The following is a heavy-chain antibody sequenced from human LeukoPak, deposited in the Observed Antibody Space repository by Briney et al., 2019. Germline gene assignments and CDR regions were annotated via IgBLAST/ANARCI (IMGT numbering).Heavy chain of an antibody. V-gene: IGHV3-23*01. D-gene: IGHD5-12*01. Sequence: GGSLRLSCAASGFIFPNYAINGAAQPPGKGLGWVSAISGSGGTTYYADSVKGRFTISRDNSMNTLYLQMNSLTAEDTAIYYCAKDLEWLRFGPLDDWGQGILVTVSS. CDR2: ISGSGGTT. J-gene: IGHJ4*02. CDR1: GFIFPNYA. CDR3: AKDLEWLRFGPLDD.